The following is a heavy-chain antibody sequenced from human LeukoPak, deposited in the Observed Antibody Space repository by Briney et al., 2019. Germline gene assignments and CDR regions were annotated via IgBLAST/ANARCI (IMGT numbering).Heavy chain of an antibody. D-gene: IGHD5-18*01. Sequence: SETLSLTCTVYGGSISSSSYYWGWIRQPPGKGLEWIGSIYSSGNTYYNPSLKSRVTISVDTPKYQFSLKLGSVTAADTAVYFCARHGDTAISFNYWGQGTLVTFSS. CDR2: IYSSGNT. CDR1: GGSISSSSYY. CDR3: ARHGDTAISFNY. J-gene: IGHJ4*02. V-gene: IGHV4-39*01.